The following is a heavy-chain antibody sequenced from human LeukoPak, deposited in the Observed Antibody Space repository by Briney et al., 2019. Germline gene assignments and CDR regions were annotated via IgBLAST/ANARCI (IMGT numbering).Heavy chain of an antibody. CDR2: ISYDGSNK. CDR3: ARDRGGSGDY. D-gene: IGHD1-26*01. V-gene: IGHV3-30*04. Sequence: GGSLRLSCAASGFTFSSYAMHWVRQAPRKGLEWVAVISYDGSNKYYADSVKGRFTISRDNSKNTLYLQMNSLRAEDTAVYYGARDRGGSGDYWGQGTLVTVSS. CDR1: GFTFSSYA. J-gene: IGHJ4*02.